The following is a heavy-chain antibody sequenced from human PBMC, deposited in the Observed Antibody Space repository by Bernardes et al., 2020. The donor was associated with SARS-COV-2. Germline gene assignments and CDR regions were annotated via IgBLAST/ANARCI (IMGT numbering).Heavy chain of an antibody. CDR1: GGSISSSY. J-gene: IGHJ4*02. CDR3: ARDRYYDSTGYFDY. Sequence: SETLSLTCSVSGGSISSSYWSWIRQPPGQGLEWIGYIYHSGSTKYNPSLKSRVTISVDTSKNQFSLKLSSVTAADTAVYYCARDRYYDSTGYFDYWGQGTLVTGSS. V-gene: IGHV4-59*01. CDR2: IYHSGST. D-gene: IGHD3-22*01.